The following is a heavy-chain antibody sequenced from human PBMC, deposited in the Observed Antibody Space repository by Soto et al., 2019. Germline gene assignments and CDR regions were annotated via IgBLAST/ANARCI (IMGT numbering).Heavy chain of an antibody. Sequence: PSETLSLTCTVYGGSFSGYYWSWIRQPPGKGLEWIGEINHSGSTNYNPSLKSRVTISVDTSKNQFSLKLSSVTAADTAVYYCARSEYCSGGSCYPYFDSWRHGTLVTVS. CDR1: GGSFSGYY. CDR3: ARSEYCSGGSCYPYFDS. CDR2: INHSGST. V-gene: IGHV4-34*01. J-gene: IGHJ4*01. D-gene: IGHD2-15*01.